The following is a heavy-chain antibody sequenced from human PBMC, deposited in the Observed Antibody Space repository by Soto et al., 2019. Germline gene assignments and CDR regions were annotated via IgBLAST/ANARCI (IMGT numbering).Heavy chain of an antibody. CDR3: ASDRPIFGVPSAPYYYYMDV. CDR2: ISSSGSTI. D-gene: IGHD3-3*01. Sequence: PGGSLRLSCAASGFTFSDYYMIWIRQAPGKGLEWVSYISSSGSTIYYADSVKGRFTISRDSAKNSLYLQMNSLRAEDTAVYYCASDRPIFGVPSAPYYYYMDVWGKGTTVTVSS. CDR1: GFTFSDYY. V-gene: IGHV3-11*01. J-gene: IGHJ6*03.